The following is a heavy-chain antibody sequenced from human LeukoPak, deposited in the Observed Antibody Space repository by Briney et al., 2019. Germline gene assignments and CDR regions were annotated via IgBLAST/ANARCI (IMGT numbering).Heavy chain of an antibody. D-gene: IGHD3-10*01. J-gene: IGHJ6*02. Sequence: SGGSLRLSCAASGFTFSSYWMSWVRQAPGKGLEWVSAISGSGGSTYYADSVKGRFTISRDNSKNTLYLQMNSLRAEDTAVYYCAKVPLLLWFGEFGMDVWGQGTTVTVSS. CDR3: AKVPLLLWFGEFGMDV. CDR1: GFTFSSYW. CDR2: ISGSGGST. V-gene: IGHV3-23*01.